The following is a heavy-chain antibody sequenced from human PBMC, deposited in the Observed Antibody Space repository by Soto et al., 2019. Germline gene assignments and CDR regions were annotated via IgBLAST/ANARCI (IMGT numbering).Heavy chain of an antibody. CDR3: ARDFSGPMDY. D-gene: IGHD3-10*01. CDR1: GYTFTNYY. J-gene: IGHJ4*02. Sequence: XSVKVSCEASGYTFTNYYMQRVRQAPGQGLEWMGIIYPSGGSTRNAQKFQGRVTMTRDTSTSTVYMELSSLRSEDTAVYYCARDFSGPMDYWGRGTLVTVSS. CDR2: IYPSGGST. V-gene: IGHV1-46*01.